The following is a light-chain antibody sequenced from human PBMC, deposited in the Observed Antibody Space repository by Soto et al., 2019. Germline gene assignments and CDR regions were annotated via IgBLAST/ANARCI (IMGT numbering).Light chain of an antibody. J-gene: IGKJ4*01. CDR1: QSVSSSY. V-gene: IGKV3-15*01. CDR3: QQYNNWPLT. Sequence: EIGMTQSPATLSVSPGERATLSCRASQSVSSSYLAWYQQKPGQAPRLLIYGASTRATGIPARFSGSGSGTEFTLTISSLQSEDFAVYYCQQYNNWPLTFGGGTKV. CDR2: GAS.